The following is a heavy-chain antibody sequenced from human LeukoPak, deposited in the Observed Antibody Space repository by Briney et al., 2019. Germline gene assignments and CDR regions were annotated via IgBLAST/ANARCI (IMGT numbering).Heavy chain of an antibody. CDR3: ARDRRDGHNWASDI. Sequence: PSETLSLTCTVSGGSISSYYWNWIRQPPGKGLEWIGYIYYSGSTNYNPSLKSRVTISVDTSKNQFSLKLKSVTAADTAVYYCARDRRDGHNWASDIWGQGTMVTVSS. V-gene: IGHV4-59*01. CDR1: GGSISSYY. D-gene: IGHD5-24*01. J-gene: IGHJ3*02. CDR2: IYYSGST.